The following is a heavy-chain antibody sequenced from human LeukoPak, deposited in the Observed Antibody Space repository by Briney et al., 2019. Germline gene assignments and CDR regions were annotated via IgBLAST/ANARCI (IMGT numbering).Heavy chain of an antibody. J-gene: IGHJ4*02. CDR3: ARALRFLEWTIDY. CDR2: INHSGST. CDR1: GGSFSGYY. D-gene: IGHD3-3*01. V-gene: IGHV4-34*01. Sequence: SETLSLTCAVYGGSFSGYYWSWFRQPPRKGLEWIGEINHSGSTNYNPSLKSRVTISVDTSKNQFSLKLSSVTAADKAVYYCARALRFLEWTIDYWGQGTLVTVSS.